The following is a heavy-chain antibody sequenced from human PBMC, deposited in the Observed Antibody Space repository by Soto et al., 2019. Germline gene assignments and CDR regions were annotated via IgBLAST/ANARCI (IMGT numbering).Heavy chain of an antibody. CDR2: IYYSGSS. V-gene: IGHV4-59*01. CDR1: GGSISGYY. CDR3: ARARYDSSGYYYFDY. Sequence: SETLSLTCTVSGGSISGYYWSWIRQPPGKGLEWIGYIYYSGSSNYNPSLKSRVTIPLDTSKNQFSLRLRSVTAAVTAVYYCARARYDSSGYYYFDYWGQGTLVTVSS. D-gene: IGHD3-22*01. J-gene: IGHJ4*02.